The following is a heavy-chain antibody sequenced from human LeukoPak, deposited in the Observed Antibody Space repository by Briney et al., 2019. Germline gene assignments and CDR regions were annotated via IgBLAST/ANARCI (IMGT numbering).Heavy chain of an antibody. CDR3: ARGQMIDY. CDR2: INSDGSSS. V-gene: IGHV3-74*01. Sequence: GGSQSLFCAASGFTFSIYWMNWVSQAPGKGLVWVSHINSDGSSSNYADSVKGRFTISRDNAKNTLYMQMNSLRAEDTAVYFCARGQMIDYWGQATLVSVSS. CDR1: GFTFSIYW. J-gene: IGHJ4*02. D-gene: IGHD5-24*01.